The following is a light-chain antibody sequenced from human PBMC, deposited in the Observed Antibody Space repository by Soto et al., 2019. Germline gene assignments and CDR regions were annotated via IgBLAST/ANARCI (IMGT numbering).Light chain of an antibody. CDR2: WAS. CDR3: QQYYNTPFT. CDR1: QSVLSSSNNENY. Sequence: DIVMTQSPDSLAVSLGERATINCKSSQSVLSSSNNENYLAWYQQKPRQPPKLLIYWASTRDSGVPDRFSGSGSGTHFSLTISSLQAEDVEVYYCQQYYNTPFTFGHGTKVDIX. V-gene: IGKV4-1*01. J-gene: IGKJ3*01.